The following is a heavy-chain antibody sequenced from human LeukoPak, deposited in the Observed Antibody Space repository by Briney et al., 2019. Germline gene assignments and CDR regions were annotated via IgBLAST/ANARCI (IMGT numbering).Heavy chain of an antibody. V-gene: IGHV4-34*01. J-gene: IGHJ4*02. Sequence: SETLSLTCAVYGGSFSDYYWSWIRQPPGKGLEWIGEINHSGSTNYNPSLKSRVTISVDTSKNQFFLKLSSVTAADTAVYYCARGRYLPLYFDYWGQGTLVTVSS. D-gene: IGHD3-16*02. CDR3: ARGRYLPLYFDY. CDR2: INHSGST. CDR1: GGSFSDYY.